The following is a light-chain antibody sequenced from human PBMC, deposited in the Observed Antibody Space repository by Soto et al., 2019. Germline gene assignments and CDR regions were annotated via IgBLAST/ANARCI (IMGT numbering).Light chain of an antibody. CDR2: GTS. CDR3: QQSFNSPT. CDR1: QNIDNL. J-gene: IGKJ2*01. V-gene: IGKV1-39*01. Sequence: DIQMTQSPSSLSASVGDRVTLTCRASQNIDNLLNWYHHKPGKAPKLLISGTSTLESGVPPGFSGSGAGTVCTLTISRLQAEHVGSYYCQQSFNSPTFGQGTKLEIK.